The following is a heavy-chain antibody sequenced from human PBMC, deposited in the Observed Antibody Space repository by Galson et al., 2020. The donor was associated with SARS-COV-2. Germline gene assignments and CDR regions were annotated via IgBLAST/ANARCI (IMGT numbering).Heavy chain of an antibody. Sequence: NSGGSLRLSCAASGFTFSNYYMSWIRQAPGKGLEWVSYISSSGSNIYYADSVKGRFTISRDNAKNSLYLQMNSLRAEDTAVYYCAREALSVITIFGVVIFRYVDYWGQGALVAFSS. CDR2: ISSSGSNI. V-gene: IGHV3-11*01. J-gene: IGHJ4*02. CDR1: GFTFSNYY. CDR3: AREALSVITIFGVVIFRYVDY. D-gene: IGHD3-3*01.